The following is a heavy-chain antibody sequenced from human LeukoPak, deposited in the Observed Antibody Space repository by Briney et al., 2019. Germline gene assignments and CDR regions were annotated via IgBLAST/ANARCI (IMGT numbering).Heavy chain of an antibody. Sequence: SETLSLTCTVSGDSISNYYWSWVRQPPGKGLEWIGYIDYSETTNYSPSLKSRVTISVDTSTNQFALRLSSVNTADTAVYFCARSYSSGTFDYWGQGTLVTVSS. CDR2: IDYSETT. J-gene: IGHJ4*02. D-gene: IGHD6-19*01. CDR3: ARSYSSGTFDY. V-gene: IGHV4-59*01. CDR1: GDSISNYY.